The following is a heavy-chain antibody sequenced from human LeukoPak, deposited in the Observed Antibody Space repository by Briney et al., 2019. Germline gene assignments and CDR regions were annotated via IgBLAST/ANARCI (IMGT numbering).Heavy chain of an antibody. CDR3: ARGLQGMATIVDAFDI. CDR2: VIPIFGTT. J-gene: IGHJ3*02. Sequence: SVKVSCKASGGTFNTYTISWGRQAPGQGLEWMGGVIPIFGTTKYAQKFQGRVTITADEPTTTAYMELSSLTSEDTAVYYCARGLQGMATIVDAFDIWGQGTKVTVSS. V-gene: IGHV1-69*13. D-gene: IGHD5-24*01. CDR1: GGTFNTYT.